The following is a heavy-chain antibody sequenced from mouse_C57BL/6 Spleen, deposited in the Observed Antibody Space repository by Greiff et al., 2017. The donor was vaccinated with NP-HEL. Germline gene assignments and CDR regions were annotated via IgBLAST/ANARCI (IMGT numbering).Heavy chain of an antibody. CDR1: GYTFTTYP. D-gene: IGHD1-1*01. V-gene: IGHV1-47*01. CDR2: FHPYNDDT. CDR3: ARGIITTVVANHWYFDV. J-gene: IGHJ1*03. Sequence: VQLQQSGAELVKPGASVKMSCKASGYTFTTYPIEWMKQNHGKSLEWIGNFHPYNDDTKYNEKFKGKATLTVEKSSSTVYLELSRLTSDDSAVYYCARGIITTVVANHWYFDVWGTGTTVTVSS.